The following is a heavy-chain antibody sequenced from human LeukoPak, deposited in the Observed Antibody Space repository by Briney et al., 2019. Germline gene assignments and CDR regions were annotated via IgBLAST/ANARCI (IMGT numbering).Heavy chain of an antibody. CDR1: GFTFSSYA. D-gene: IGHD2-8*01. V-gene: IGHV3-23*01. Sequence: GGSLRLSCAASGFTFSSYAMSWVRQAPGKGLEWVSAISGSGGSTYYADSVKGRFTISRDNAKRSLYLQIESLRDDDTAVYHCALGTINKDYYFGMDVWGQGTTVTVSS. CDR3: ALGTINKDYYFGMDV. J-gene: IGHJ6*02. CDR2: ISGSGGST.